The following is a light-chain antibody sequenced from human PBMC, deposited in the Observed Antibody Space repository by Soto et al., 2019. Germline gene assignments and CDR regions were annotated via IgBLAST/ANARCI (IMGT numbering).Light chain of an antibody. V-gene: IGKV3-15*01. CDR3: QQYNNWPPLT. Sequence: EIVMTQSPATLSVSPGERATLSCRASQSVTSNLAWYQQKPGQAPRLLIFLASTRATGIPARFSGSGSGTEFTLTISSLQSEDFAVYYCQQYNNWPPLTFGGGTRVEIK. CDR2: LAS. J-gene: IGKJ4*01. CDR1: QSVTSN.